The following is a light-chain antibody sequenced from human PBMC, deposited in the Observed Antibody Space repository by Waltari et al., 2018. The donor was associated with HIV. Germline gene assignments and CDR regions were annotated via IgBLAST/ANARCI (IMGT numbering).Light chain of an antibody. CDR2: WAS. V-gene: IGKV4-1*01. J-gene: IGKJ2*01. Sequence: DIVMTQSPDSLTVSLGERATINCKSSQGILFNSNNKNYLAWYQQRPGQSPRLPIYWASTRGSGVPVRFSGAGSGTNFSLTISNLQPEDVAVYYCQQYYTTPYSFGQGSRLEI. CDR3: QQYYTTPYS. CDR1: QGILFNSNNKNY.